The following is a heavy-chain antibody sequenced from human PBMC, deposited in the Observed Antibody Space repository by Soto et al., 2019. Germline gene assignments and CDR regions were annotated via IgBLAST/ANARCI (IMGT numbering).Heavy chain of an antibody. J-gene: IGHJ5*02. CDR2: INPSGGST. Sequence: ASVKVSCKASGYTFTSYYMHWVRQAPGQGLEWMGIINPSGGSTNYAQKFQGWVTMTRDTSISTAYMELSRLRSDDTAVYYCARSSGWYSRWFDPWGQGTLVTVSS. V-gene: IGHV1-2*04. CDR3: ARSSGWYSRWFDP. CDR1: GYTFTSYY. D-gene: IGHD6-19*01.